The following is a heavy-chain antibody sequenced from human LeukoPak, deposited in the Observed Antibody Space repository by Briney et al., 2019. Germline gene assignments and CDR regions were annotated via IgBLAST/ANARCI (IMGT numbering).Heavy chain of an antibody. CDR3: AVIAAQAFDY. V-gene: IGHV1-69*05. CDR2: IIPIFGTA. J-gene: IGHJ4*02. D-gene: IGHD6-6*01. CDR1: GGTFSSYA. Sequence: ASVKVSCKASGGTFSSYAISWVRQAPGQGLEWMGGIIPIFGTANYAQKFQGRVTITTDESTSTAYMELSSLRSEDTAVYYCAVIAAQAFDYWGQGTLVTVSS.